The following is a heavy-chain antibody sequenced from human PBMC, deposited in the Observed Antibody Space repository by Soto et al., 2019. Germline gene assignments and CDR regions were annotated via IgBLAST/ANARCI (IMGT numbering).Heavy chain of an antibody. CDR2: ICHTGIT. D-gene: IGHD3-3*01. CDR3: ARVQVRRGNGSGYLNGFDI. V-gene: IGHV4-34*01. Sequence: SETLSLTCAVSGGSFSPYCWTWIRQSPDKGLEWIGEICHTGITSYNPSLKSRVTISLDTSKNQFSLNLNSMTAADTAAYFCARVQVRRGNGSGYLNGFDIWGQGTMVTVSS. CDR1: GGSFSPYC. J-gene: IGHJ3*02.